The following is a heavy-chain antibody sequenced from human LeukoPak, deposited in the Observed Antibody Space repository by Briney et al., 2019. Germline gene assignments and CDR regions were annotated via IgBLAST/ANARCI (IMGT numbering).Heavy chain of an antibody. D-gene: IGHD3-22*01. CDR1: GFTFSDYY. CDR3: ARDWYYYDSSGYSRYFDY. Sequence: GGSLRLSCAASGFTFSDYYMSWLRQAPGKGLEWVSYISSSGSTIYYADSVKGRFTISRVNAKNSLYLQMNSLRAEDTAVYYCARDWYYYDSSGYSRYFDYWGQGTLVTVSS. V-gene: IGHV3-11*01. CDR2: ISSSGSTI. J-gene: IGHJ4*02.